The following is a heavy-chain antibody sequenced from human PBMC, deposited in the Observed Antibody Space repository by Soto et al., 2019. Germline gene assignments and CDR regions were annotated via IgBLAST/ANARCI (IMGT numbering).Heavy chain of an antibody. V-gene: IGHV3-23*01. CDR1: GFTFSSYA. CDR2: ITGSGSTI. CDR3: ARDAPSVVAATSYMDV. J-gene: IGHJ6*03. Sequence: GGSLRLSCVASGFTFSSYAMSWVRQAPGQGLEWVSGITGSGSTIYSADSVKGRFTISRDNAKNSLYLQMNSLRAEDTAVYYCARDAPSVVAATSYMDVWGKGTTVTVSS. D-gene: IGHD2-15*01.